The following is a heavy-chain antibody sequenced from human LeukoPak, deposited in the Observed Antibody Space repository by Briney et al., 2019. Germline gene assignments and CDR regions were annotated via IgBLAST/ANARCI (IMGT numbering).Heavy chain of an antibody. Sequence: GGSLRLSCVASGFTFSDYDMTWVRQAPGKGLKYVSSIDSGGYTFYAGSVKGRFSISRDNSKSALYLQMNSMRADDTAVYFCAKKLPPASFYFDFWGQGSLVTVSS. J-gene: IGHJ4*02. CDR2: IDSGGYT. D-gene: IGHD3-16*02. CDR3: AKKLPPASFYFDF. V-gene: IGHV3-23*01. CDR1: GFTFSDYD.